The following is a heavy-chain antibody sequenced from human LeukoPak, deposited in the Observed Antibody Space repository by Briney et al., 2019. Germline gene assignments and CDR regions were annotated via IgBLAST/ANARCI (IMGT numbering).Heavy chain of an antibody. D-gene: IGHD3-10*01. CDR1: GYTFTSYG. CDR3: ARDNYGRGVFDF. V-gene: IGHV1-18*01. CDR2: ISGHNGNT. J-gene: IGHJ4*02. Sequence: GASVKVSCKASGYTFTSYGISWVRQAPGQGLEWMGWISGHNGNTNGAQKLQGRVTMTRDTSTSTAYMEVRSLRSDDTAVYYCARDNYGRGVFDFWGQGTLVTVSS.